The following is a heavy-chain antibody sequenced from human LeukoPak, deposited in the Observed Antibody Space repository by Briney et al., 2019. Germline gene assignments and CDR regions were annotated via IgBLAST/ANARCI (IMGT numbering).Heavy chain of an antibody. CDR2: IYYSGST. CDR3: ATPGVVVPAAINAFDI. Sequence: SETLSLTCTVSGSSISSSSYYWGWIRQPPGKGLEWIGSIYYSGSTYYNPSLKSRVTISVDTSKNQFSLKLSSVTAADTAVYYCATPGVVVPAAINAFDIWGQGTMVTVSS. J-gene: IGHJ3*02. V-gene: IGHV4-39*01. D-gene: IGHD2-2*02. CDR1: GSSISSSSYY.